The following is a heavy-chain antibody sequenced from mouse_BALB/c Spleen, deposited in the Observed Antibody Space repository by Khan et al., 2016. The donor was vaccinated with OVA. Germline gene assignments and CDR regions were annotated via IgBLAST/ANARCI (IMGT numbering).Heavy chain of an antibody. D-gene: IGHD1-1*01. CDR2: TNPTNGRT. CDR1: GYTFTSYW. Sequence: QVQLQQPGAELVKAGASVKMSCKASGYTFTSYWMHWVKQRLGQGLEWFAETNPTNGRTYYNEKFKSKATLTVDKTSSKAYKLHSGQTIEDAAVNYCARLKKIVATYFDYWGQGTTLTVSS. J-gene: IGHJ2*01. V-gene: IGHV1S81*02. CDR3: ARLKKIVATYFDY.